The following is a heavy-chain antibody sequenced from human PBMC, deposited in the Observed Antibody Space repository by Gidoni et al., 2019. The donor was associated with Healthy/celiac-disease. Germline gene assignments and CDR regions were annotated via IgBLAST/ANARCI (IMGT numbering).Heavy chain of an antibody. Sequence: QVQLVESGGGVVQPGRFLRLSCAAYGFTFSSYAMPWVRQAPGKGLEWVAVISYDGSNKYYADSVKGRFTISRDNSKNTLYLQMNSLRAEDTAVYYCARDRAPYCSGGSCYSSFQHWGQGTLVTVSS. CDR2: ISYDGSNK. CDR3: ARDRAPYCSGGSCYSSFQH. V-gene: IGHV3-30-3*01. D-gene: IGHD2-15*01. J-gene: IGHJ1*01. CDR1: GFTFSSYA.